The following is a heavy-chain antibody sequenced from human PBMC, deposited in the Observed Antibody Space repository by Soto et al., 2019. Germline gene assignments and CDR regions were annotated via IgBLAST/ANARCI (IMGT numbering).Heavy chain of an antibody. CDR1: GFTVSSNY. J-gene: IGHJ4*02. Sequence: GGSLRLSCAASGFTVSSNYMGWVRQAPGKGLEWVSVIYSGGSTFYADSVRGRFTISRHNSQNTLYLQMNSLRTEDTAVYYCARGATVTIHQYYFDYWGQGALVTVSS. CDR3: ARGATVTIHQYYFDY. V-gene: IGHV3-53*04. CDR2: IYSGGST. D-gene: IGHD4-17*01.